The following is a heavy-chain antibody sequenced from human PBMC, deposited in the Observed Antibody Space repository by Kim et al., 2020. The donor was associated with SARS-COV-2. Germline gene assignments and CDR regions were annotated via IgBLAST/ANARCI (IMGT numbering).Heavy chain of an antibody. CDR1: GDSVSSNSAA. Sequence: SQTLSLTCAISGDSVSSNSAAWNWIRQSPSRGLEWLGRTYYRSKWYNDYAVSVKSRITINPDTSKNQFSLQLNSVTPEDTAVYYCAREGPYSGSYLDAFDIWGQGTMVTVSS. CDR3: AREGPYSGSYLDAFDI. V-gene: IGHV6-1*01. J-gene: IGHJ3*02. D-gene: IGHD1-26*01. CDR2: TYYRSKWYN.